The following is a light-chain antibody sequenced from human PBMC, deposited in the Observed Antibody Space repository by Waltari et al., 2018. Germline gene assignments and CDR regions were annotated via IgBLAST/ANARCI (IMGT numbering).Light chain of an antibody. Sequence: DIQMTQSPSSLSASVGNTVTITCRATQAISTSLAWYQQKPGKAPKLLLYAASTLDSGVPSRFSGSGSGTEFTLTISSLQSEDFATYYCQQYSSFPPLTVGGGTKVEIK. CDR2: AAS. J-gene: IGKJ4*01. V-gene: IGKV1-NL1*01. CDR3: QQYSSFPPLT. CDR1: QAISTS.